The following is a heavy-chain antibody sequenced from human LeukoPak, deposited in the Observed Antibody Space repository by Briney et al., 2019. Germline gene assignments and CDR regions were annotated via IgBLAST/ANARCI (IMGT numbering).Heavy chain of an antibody. CDR3: ARVRAAAGNKYFQH. D-gene: IGHD6-13*01. V-gene: IGHV4-39*07. J-gene: IGHJ1*01. Sequence: PSETLSLTCTVSGGSISSSSYYWGWIRQPPGKGLEWIGSIYYSGSTYYNPSLKSRVTISVDTSKNQFSLKLSSVTAADTAVYYCARVRAAAGNKYFQHWGQGTLVTVSS. CDR1: GGSISSSSYY. CDR2: IYYSGST.